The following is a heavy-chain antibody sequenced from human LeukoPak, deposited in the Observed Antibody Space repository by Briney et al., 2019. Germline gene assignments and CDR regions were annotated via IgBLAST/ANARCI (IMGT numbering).Heavy chain of an antibody. CDR2: INHSGST. CDR1: GGSFSNYY. Sequence: PSETLSLTCAVYGGSFSNYYWSWIRQPPGKGLEWIGEINHSGSTSYNPSLKSRVTMSVDTSKNQFSPKLSSVTAADTAVYYCARLSSRRFPPTYSFDRRNYFDYWGQGTLVTVSS. D-gene: IGHD3-22*01. J-gene: IGHJ4*02. CDR3: ARLSSRRFPPTYSFDRRNYFDY. V-gene: IGHV4-34*01.